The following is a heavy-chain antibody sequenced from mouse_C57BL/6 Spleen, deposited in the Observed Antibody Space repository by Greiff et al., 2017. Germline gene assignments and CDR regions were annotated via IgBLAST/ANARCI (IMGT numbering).Heavy chain of an antibody. CDR1: GFTFSDYG. CDR3: ARPNYGSSYPFAY. Sequence: EVQVVESGGGLVKPGGSLKLSCAASGFTFSDYGMHWVRQAPEKGLEWVAYISSGSSTIYYADTVKGLFTISRDNAKTTLFLHMTSLRSEDTALYYCARPNYGSSYPFAYWGQGTLVTVSA. V-gene: IGHV5-17*01. D-gene: IGHD1-1*01. J-gene: IGHJ3*01. CDR2: ISSGSSTI.